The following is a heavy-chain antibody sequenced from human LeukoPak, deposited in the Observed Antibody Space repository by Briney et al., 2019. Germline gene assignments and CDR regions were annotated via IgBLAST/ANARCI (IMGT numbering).Heavy chain of an antibody. V-gene: IGHV4-30-4*07. CDR2: IYYSGST. Sequence: SSQTLSLTCAVFGGSISSGGYSWSWIRQPPGKGLEWIGYIYYSGSTYYNPSLKSRVTISVDTSKNQFSLKLSSVTAADTAVYYCARVHYDFWSGTTNNWFDPWGQGTLVTVSS. J-gene: IGHJ5*02. CDR3: ARVHYDFWSGTTNNWFDP. D-gene: IGHD3-3*01. CDR1: GGSISSGGYS.